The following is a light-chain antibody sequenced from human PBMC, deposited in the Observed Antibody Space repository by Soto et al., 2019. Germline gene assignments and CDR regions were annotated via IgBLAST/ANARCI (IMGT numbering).Light chain of an antibody. J-gene: IGLJ1*01. V-gene: IGLV1-44*01. Sequence: HSVLASPPPASWAPRAGGTISCSGSSPTIGSNSVNWYQQLPGTAPKLLIYSNDRRPSGVPDRFSGSKSGTSASLAISGLQSEDEADYYCAAWDDSLNGYVFGTGTKVTVL. CDR1: SPTIGSNS. CDR2: SND. CDR3: AAWDDSLNGYV.